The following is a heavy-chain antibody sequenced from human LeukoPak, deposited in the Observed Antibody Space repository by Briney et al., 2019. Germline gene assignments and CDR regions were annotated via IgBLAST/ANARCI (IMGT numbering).Heavy chain of an antibody. CDR1: GYTFTSYA. CDR3: ARADGDYVFDY. Sequence: GASVKVSCKASGYTFTSYAMHWVRQAPGQRLEWIGWINAGNGNTKYSQKFQGRVTITRDTSASTAYMELSSLRSEDTAVYYCARADGDYVFDYWGQGTLVTVSS. D-gene: IGHD4-17*01. V-gene: IGHV1-3*01. J-gene: IGHJ4*02. CDR2: INAGNGNT.